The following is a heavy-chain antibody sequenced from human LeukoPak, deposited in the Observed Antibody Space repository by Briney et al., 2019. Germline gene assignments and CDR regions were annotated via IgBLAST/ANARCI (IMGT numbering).Heavy chain of an antibody. CDR2: INPSGGST. Sequence: GASVKVSCKASGGTFSSYAISWVRQAPGQGLEWMGIINPSGGSTSYAQKFQGRVTMTRDTSTSAVYMELSSLRSEDTAVYYCASNCGGDCYFCFDYWGQGTLVTVSS. D-gene: IGHD2-21*02. J-gene: IGHJ4*02. CDR1: GGTFSSYA. CDR3: ASNCGGDCYFCFDY. V-gene: IGHV1-46*01.